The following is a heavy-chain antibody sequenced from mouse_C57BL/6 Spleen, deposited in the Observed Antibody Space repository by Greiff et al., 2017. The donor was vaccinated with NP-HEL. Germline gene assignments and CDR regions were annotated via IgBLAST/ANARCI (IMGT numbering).Heavy chain of an antibody. CDR2: IYPGSGRT. V-gene: IGHV1-55*01. Sequence: VKLQQPGAELVKPGASVKMSCKASGYTFTSYWITWVKQRPGQGLEWIGDIYPGSGRTNYNEQFKSKATLTVDQSSSTAYMQLSSLTSEYSAVYYCARDDPLYYGSSLRAMDYWGQGTSVTVSS. D-gene: IGHD1-1*01. CDR1: GYTFTSYW. J-gene: IGHJ4*01. CDR3: ARDDPLYYGSSLRAMDY.